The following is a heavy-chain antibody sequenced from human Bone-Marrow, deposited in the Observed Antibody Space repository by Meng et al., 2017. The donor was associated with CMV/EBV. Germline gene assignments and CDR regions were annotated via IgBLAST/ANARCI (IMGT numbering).Heavy chain of an antibody. CDR1: GGSISSSGDY. J-gene: IGHJ4*02. CDR3: ARVHHDYRWANDY. CDR2: IYYSGST. V-gene: IGHV4-39*01. Sequence: SETLSLTCTVSGGSISSSGDYWGWIRQPPGKGLEWIGSIYYSGSTYYNPSLKSRVTISVDMSMNQFSLKLSSVTAADTAVYYCARVHHDYRWANDYWGQGMLVTFSS. D-gene: IGHD4-11*01.